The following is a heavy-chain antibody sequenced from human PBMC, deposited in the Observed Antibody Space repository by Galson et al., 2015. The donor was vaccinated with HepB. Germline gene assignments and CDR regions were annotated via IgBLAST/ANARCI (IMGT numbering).Heavy chain of an antibody. V-gene: IGHV3-30*18. CDR3: AKAPNHDFWSGHNNNWFDP. J-gene: IGHJ5*02. D-gene: IGHD3-3*01. CDR1: GFTFSSYG. Sequence: SLRLSCAASGFTFSSYGMHWVRQAPGKGLEWVAVISYDGSNKYYADSVKGRFTISRDNSKNTLYLQMHSLRAGDTAVYYCAKAPNHDFWSGHNNNWFDPWGQGTLVTVSS. CDR2: ISYDGSNK.